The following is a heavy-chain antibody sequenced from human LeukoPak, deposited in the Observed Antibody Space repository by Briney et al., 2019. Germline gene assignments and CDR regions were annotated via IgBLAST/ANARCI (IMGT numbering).Heavy chain of an antibody. J-gene: IGHJ3*02. D-gene: IGHD1-26*01. CDR2: NSGNT. CDR1: GGSISSYF. V-gene: IGHV4-59*08. CDR3: ARGRGYGGNYLRAFDI. Sequence: SETLSLTCTVSGGSISSYFWSWIRQPPGKGLEWIGYNSGNTNYNPSLKSRVTISVDTSKNQFSLKLSSVTAADTAVYYCARGRGYGGNYLRAFDIWGQGTMVTVSS.